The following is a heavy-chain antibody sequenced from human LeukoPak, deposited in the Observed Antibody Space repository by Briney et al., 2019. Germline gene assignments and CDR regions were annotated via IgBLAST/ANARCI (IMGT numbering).Heavy chain of an antibody. J-gene: IGHJ4*02. D-gene: IGHD2/OR15-2a*01. V-gene: IGHV4-39*02. CDR2: IYYSGST. CDR1: GGSISSSSYY. Sequence: SETLSLTCTVSGGSISSSSYYWGWIRQPPGKGLEWIGKIYYSGSTYYNSSLKSRVTISVDTSKNQFSLKLSSVTTADTAVYYCARDDPNKYYFDYWGQGTLVTVSS. CDR3: ARDDPNKYYFDY.